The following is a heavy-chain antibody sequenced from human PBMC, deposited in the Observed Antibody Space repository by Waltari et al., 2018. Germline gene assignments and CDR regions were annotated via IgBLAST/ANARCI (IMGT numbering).Heavy chain of an antibody. D-gene: IGHD6-6*01. CDR3: ATARVPSIAARLRYFDL. V-gene: IGHV4-39*07. Sequence: QLQLQESGPGLVKPSETLSLTCTVSGGSISSSSYYWGWIRQPTGKGLEWIGSIYYSGRTYHNPSLKSRVTISVDTSKNQFSRKLSSVTAADTAVYYCATARVPSIAARLRYFDLWGRGTLVTVSS. CDR2: IYYSGRT. J-gene: IGHJ2*01. CDR1: GGSISSSSYY.